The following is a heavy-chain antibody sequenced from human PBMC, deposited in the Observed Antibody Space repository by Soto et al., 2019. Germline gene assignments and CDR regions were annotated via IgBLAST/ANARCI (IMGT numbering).Heavy chain of an antibody. CDR1: GYSFSNFW. CDR3: ASSVLVTSTMNYFDL. Sequence: GESLKISCQASGYSFSNFWIAWVRQMPGEGLEWLGIIYPDDSDTRYSPSFLGQVTISADKSIKTAYLQWSSLKASDTAIYFCASSVLVTSTMNYFDLWGQGTLVTVSS. J-gene: IGHJ4*02. V-gene: IGHV5-51*01. CDR2: IYPDDSDT. D-gene: IGHD2-8*02.